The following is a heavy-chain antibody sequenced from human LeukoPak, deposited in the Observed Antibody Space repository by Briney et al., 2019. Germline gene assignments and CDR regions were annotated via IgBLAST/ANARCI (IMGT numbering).Heavy chain of an antibody. V-gene: IGHV1-46*01. CDR2: INPSGGSA. J-gene: IGHJ3*02. Sequence: ASVKFSCKASGYTFTSYYMHWVRQAPGQGLEWMGIINPSGGSASYAQKFQGRVTMTRDTSTSTVYMELSSLRSEDTAVYYCARDLYSKGFDIWGQGTMVTVSS. CDR3: ARDLYSKGFDI. CDR1: GYTFTSYY. D-gene: IGHD4-11*01.